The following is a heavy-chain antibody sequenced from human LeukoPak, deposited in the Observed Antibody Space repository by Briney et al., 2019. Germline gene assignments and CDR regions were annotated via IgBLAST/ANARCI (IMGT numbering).Heavy chain of an antibody. CDR1: GGTFSSYT. CDR3: ASDFGRVMVRGEYYFDY. V-gene: IGHV1-69*02. D-gene: IGHD3-10*01. CDR2: IIPILGIA. J-gene: IGHJ4*02. Sequence: SVKVSCKASGGTFSSYTISWVRQAPGQGLEWMGRIIPILGIANYAQKLQGRVTITADKSTSTAYMELSSLRSEDTAVYYCASDFGRVMVRGEYYFDYWGQGTLVTVSS.